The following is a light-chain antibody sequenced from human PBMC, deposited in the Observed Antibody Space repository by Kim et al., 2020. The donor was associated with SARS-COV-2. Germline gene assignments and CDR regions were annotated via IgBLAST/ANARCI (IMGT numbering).Light chain of an antibody. Sequence: DIQMTQSPSTLSASVGDRVTITCRASQTITRWLAWYRHRLGKAPELLIFGASILHSGVPSRFSGSGSGTEFTLTINGLQPDDFATYYCQQYMLYPLTFGGGTKVDIK. J-gene: IGKJ4*01. CDR3: QQYMLYPLT. CDR2: GAS. CDR1: QTITRW. V-gene: IGKV1-5*01.